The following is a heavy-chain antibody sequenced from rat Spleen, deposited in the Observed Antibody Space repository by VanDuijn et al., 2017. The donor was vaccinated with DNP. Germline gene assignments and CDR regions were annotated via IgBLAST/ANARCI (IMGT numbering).Heavy chain of an antibody. CDR1: GYSSTSNY. J-gene: IGHJ1*01. CDR2: IRYSGST. Sequence: EVQLQESGPGLVKPSQSLSLTCSVTGYSSTSNYWGWIRKFPGNKMEGIGHIRYSGSTSYNPTLKNRPSITRDTSNNQFFLQLKSVTTEDTATYYCARGNDDYYPNWYFDFWGPGTMVTVSS. D-gene: IGHD1-12*03. V-gene: IGHV3-1*01. CDR3: ARGNDDYYPNWYFDF.